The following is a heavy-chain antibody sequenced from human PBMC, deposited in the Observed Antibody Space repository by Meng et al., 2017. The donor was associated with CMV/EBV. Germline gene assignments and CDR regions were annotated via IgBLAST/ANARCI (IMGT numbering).Heavy chain of an antibody. V-gene: IGHV3-74*01. CDR1: GFTFSSYW. CDR3: AREPRGITGPYGMDV. Sequence: GGSLKISRAASGFTFSSYWMHWVRPAPGKGLGWVSRINSDGSSTSYADSVKGRFTISRDNAKNTLYPEMNSLRAEDTAVYYCAREPRGITGPYGMDVWGQGAMVTVSS. D-gene: IGHD1-20*01. J-gene: IGHJ6*02. CDR2: INSDGSST.